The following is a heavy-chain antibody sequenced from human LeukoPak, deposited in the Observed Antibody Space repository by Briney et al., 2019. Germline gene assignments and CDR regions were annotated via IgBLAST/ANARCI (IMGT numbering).Heavy chain of an antibody. V-gene: IGHV3-66*01. D-gene: IGHD3-22*01. CDR2: IYSGGST. CDR3: ASSYYYDSSGYDY. Sequence: GGSLRLSCAASGFTFSTYWMSWVRQAPGKGLEWVSVIYSGGSTYYADSVKGRFTISRDNSKNTLYLQMNSLRAEDTAVYYCASSYYYDSSGYDYWGQGTLVTVSS. CDR1: GFTFSTYW. J-gene: IGHJ4*02.